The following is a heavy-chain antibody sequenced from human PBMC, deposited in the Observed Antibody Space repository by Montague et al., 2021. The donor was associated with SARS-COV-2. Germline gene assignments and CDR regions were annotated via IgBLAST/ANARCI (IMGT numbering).Heavy chain of an antibody. D-gene: IGHD3-3*01. CDR3: ARFWSGYVDK. Sequence: SETLSLTCSFSGGSIRSYYWSRIRLPPGKPLEWLGYIYYTGETTXXPSLKSRVTISVDTSRSQFSLRLTSVTAADTAVYFCARFWSGYVDKWSQGTLVTVSS. J-gene: IGHJ4*02. V-gene: IGHV4-59*01. CDR1: GGSIRSYY. CDR2: IYYTGET.